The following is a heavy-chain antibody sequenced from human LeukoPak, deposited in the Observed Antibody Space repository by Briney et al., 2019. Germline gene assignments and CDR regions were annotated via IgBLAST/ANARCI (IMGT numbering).Heavy chain of an antibody. CDR1: GGSISSSSYY. V-gene: IGHV4-61*05. CDR3: ARGGGLNYYYYYMDV. CDR2: IYYSGST. D-gene: IGHD6-25*01. J-gene: IGHJ6*03. Sequence: PSETLSLTCTVSGGSISSSSYYWGWIRQPPGKGLEWIGYIYYSGSTNYNPSLKSRVTISVDTSKNQFSLKLNSVTAADTAVYYCARGGGLNYYYYYMDVWGKGTTVTVSS.